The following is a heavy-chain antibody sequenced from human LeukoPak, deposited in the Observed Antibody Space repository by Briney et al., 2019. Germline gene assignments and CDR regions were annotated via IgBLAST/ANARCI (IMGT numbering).Heavy chain of an antibody. D-gene: IGHD3-16*01. CDR3: ARAMSTFGGVRNYFDS. J-gene: IGHJ4*02. CDR2: ISWNSGSI. Sequence: PGGSLRLSCAASGFTFDDYAMHWVRQAPGKGLEWVSGISWNSGSIGYADSVNGRFRISRDNAKSSLDLEMNSLRAEDTAVYYCARAMSTFGGVRNYFDSWGQGTLVTVSS. V-gene: IGHV3-9*01. CDR1: GFTFDDYA.